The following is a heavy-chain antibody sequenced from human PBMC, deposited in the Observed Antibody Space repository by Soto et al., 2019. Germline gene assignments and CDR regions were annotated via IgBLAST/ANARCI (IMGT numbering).Heavy chain of an antibody. V-gene: IGHV5-51*01. CDR3: ASQEMATKNVDAFDI. CDR2: IYPGDSET. D-gene: IGHD5-12*01. CDR1: GYSFSNYW. Sequence: PGESLKISCKGSGYSFSNYWIVWVRQMPGKGLEWMGIIYPGDSETKYSPSFQGQVTISADKSINTAYLQWISLKASDTAMYYCASQEMATKNVDAFDIWGQGTMVTV. J-gene: IGHJ3*02.